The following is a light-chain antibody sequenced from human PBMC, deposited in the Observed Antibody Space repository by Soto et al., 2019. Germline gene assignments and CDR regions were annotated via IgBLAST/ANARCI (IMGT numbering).Light chain of an antibody. CDR3: QQYGSSPGT. CDR2: GAS. V-gene: IGKV3-20*01. J-gene: IGKJ1*01. CDR1: QSVTSNY. Sequence: EIGLTQSPGTLSLSPGERATLSCRASQSVTSNYLAWYQQKPGQAPRLLLFGASIRDTGIPDRFSGSGSGTDFTLTIRRLESEDFAVYYCQQYGSSPGTFGQGTKVEIK.